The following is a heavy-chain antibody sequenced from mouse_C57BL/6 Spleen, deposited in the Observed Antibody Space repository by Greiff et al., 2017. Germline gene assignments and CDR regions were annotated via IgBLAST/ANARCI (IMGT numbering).Heavy chain of an antibody. D-gene: IGHD2-4*01. CDR3: VPYDYDVAY. J-gene: IGHJ3*01. Sequence: EVQLKESVAELVRPGASVKLSCTASGFNIQNTYMHWVKQRPEQGLEWIGRIDPANGNTKYAPKFQGKATITADTSSNTAYLQLSSLTSEDTAIYYCVPYDYDVAYWGQGTLVTVSA. CDR2: IDPANGNT. V-gene: IGHV14-3*01. CDR1: GFNIQNTY.